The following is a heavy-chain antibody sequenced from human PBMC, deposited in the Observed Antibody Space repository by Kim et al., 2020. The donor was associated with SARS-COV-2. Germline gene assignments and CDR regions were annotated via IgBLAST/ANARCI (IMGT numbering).Heavy chain of an antibody. Sequence: GGSLRLSCAASGFTFSSYEMNGVSQAQGKGLEWVSYISSSGRTIYYADSVKGRFTISRDNAKNSLYLQMNSLRAEDTAVYYGARLWYESTYYYYGMDVCGQGTTVTVSS. CDR3: ARLWYESTYYYYGMDV. CDR1: GFTFSSYE. V-gene: IGHV3-48*03. CDR2: ISSSGRTI. J-gene: IGHJ6*02. D-gene: IGHD3-10*01.